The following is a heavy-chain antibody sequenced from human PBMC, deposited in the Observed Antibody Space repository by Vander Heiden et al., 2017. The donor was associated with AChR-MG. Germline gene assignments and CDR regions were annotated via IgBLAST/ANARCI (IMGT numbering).Heavy chain of an antibody. CDR2: IYYSGST. D-gene: IGHD6-19*01. CDR1: GGSISRRRYY. CDR3: ARRAVAGTRGAFDI. J-gene: IGHJ3*02. V-gene: IGHV4-39*01. Sequence: QLQLQESGPGLVKPSETLSLTCTATGGSISRRRYYWDWIRQPPGKGLEWIGSIYYSGSTYYNPSLKSRVTISVDTSKNQFSLKLSSVTAADSAVYYCARRAVAGTRGAFDIWGQGTMVTVSS.